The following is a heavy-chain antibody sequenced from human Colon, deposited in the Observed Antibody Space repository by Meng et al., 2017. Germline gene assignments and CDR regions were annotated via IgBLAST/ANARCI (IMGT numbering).Heavy chain of an antibody. CDR3: ARGLNIHRFYDD. Sequence: GESLKISCAASGFTFSDSAMHWVRQSPGKGLEWVALKSHDETDKFYADSVKGRFTISRDNSNNTLYLQMDSLRPEDTAVYCCARGLNIHRFYDDWGRGTLVTVSS. D-gene: IGHD2/OR15-2a*01. CDR1: GFTFSDSA. CDR2: KSHDETDK. J-gene: IGHJ4*02. V-gene: IGHV3-30*01.